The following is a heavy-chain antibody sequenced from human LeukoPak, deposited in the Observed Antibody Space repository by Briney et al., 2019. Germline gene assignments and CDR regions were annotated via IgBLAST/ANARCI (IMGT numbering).Heavy chain of an antibody. Sequence: SVKVSCKASGGTFSSYAISWVRQAPGQGLEWMGGIIPIFGTANYAQKFQGRVTITTDVSTSTAYMELSSLRSEDTAVYYCARVGYREYYFDYWGQGTLVTVSS. CDR1: GGTFSSYA. V-gene: IGHV1-69*05. CDR3: ARVGYREYYFDY. J-gene: IGHJ4*02. CDR2: IIPIFGTA. D-gene: IGHD3-16*02.